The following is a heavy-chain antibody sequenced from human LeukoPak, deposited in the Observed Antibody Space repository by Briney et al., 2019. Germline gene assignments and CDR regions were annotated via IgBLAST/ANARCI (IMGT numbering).Heavy chain of an antibody. CDR1: GGSFSDYY. Sequence: SETLSLTCAVYGGSFSDYYWTWIRQPPGKGLEWIGYIYYSGSTYYNPSLKSRVAISVDTSKNQFSLKLSSVTAADTAVYYCARDLLNEGNHLDYWGQGTLVTVSS. D-gene: IGHD4-23*01. J-gene: IGHJ4*02. CDR3: ARDLLNEGNHLDY. V-gene: IGHV4-30-4*08. CDR2: IYYSGST.